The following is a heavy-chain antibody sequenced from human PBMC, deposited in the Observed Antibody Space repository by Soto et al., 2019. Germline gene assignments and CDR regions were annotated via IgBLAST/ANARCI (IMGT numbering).Heavy chain of an antibody. J-gene: IGHJ4*02. CDR2: IYSVGTA. D-gene: IGHD2-21*01. CDR1: GFSVSDNY. V-gene: IGHV3-53*02. CDR3: ARKTDSGGDGGF. Sequence: EVRLVETGGGLLQPGGSLRLSCAVSGFSVSDNYMYWVRQDPGKGLEWVSLIYSVGTARYADSVRGRFTISRDKSKNTLYLQMNSLREEDTAVYHCARKTDSGGDGGFWGQGTLVTVSS.